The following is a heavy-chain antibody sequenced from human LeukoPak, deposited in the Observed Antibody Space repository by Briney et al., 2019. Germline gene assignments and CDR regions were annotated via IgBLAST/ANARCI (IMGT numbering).Heavy chain of an antibody. Sequence: PGGSLRLSCAASGFTFSDHYMDWVRQAPGKGLEWVGRSRNKVNSYTTEYAASVKGRFTISRDDSKNSLYLQMNSLRAEDTAVYYCARQLGYCSSTSCEDYYYYGMDVWGQGTTVTVSS. CDR3: ARQLGYCSSTSCEDYYYYGMDV. CDR1: GFTFSDHY. J-gene: IGHJ6*02. D-gene: IGHD2-2*01. V-gene: IGHV3-72*01. CDR2: SRNKVNSYTT.